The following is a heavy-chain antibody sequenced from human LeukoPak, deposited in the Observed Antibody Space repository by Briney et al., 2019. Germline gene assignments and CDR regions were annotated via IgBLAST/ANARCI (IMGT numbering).Heavy chain of an antibody. CDR1: GDSISSGDYY. Sequence: PSETLSLTCSVSGDSISSGDYYWSWIRQPPGKGLEWIGYIYYSGSTYYNPSLKSRVTISVDTSKNQFSLKLSSVTAADTAVYYCARGPGIAAAATLDYWGQGTLVTVSS. J-gene: IGHJ4*02. V-gene: IGHV4-30-4*01. D-gene: IGHD6-13*01. CDR2: IYYSGST. CDR3: ARGPGIAAAATLDY.